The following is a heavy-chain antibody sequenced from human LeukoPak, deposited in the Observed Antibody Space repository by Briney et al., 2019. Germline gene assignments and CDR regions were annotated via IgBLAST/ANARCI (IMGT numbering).Heavy chain of an antibody. V-gene: IGHV4-31*03. J-gene: IGHJ6*02. Sequence: SETLSLTCTVSGGSISSGGYYWSWIRQHPGKGLEWIGYIYYSGSTNYNPSLKSRVTISVDTSKNQFSLKLSSVTAADTAVYYCARGLRDYFDYYYYGMDVWGQGTTVTVSS. CDR2: IYYSGST. CDR1: GGSISSGGYY. D-gene: IGHD4-17*01. CDR3: ARGLRDYFDYYYYGMDV.